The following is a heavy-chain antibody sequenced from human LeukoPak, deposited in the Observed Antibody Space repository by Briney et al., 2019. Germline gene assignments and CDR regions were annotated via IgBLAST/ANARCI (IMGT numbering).Heavy chain of an antibody. CDR1: GGSISSYY. D-gene: IGHD3-22*01. J-gene: IGHJ4*02. Sequence: SKTLSLTCTVSGGSISSYYWSWIRQPPGKGLEWIGEINHSGSTNYNPSLKSRVTISVDTSKNQFSLKLSSVTAADTAVYYCARVVDYYDSSGYYCDYWGQGTLVTVSS. CDR2: INHSGST. CDR3: ARVVDYYDSSGYYCDY. V-gene: IGHV4-34*01.